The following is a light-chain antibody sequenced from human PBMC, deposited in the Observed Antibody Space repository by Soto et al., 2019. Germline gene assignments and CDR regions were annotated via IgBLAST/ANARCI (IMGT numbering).Light chain of an antibody. CDR1: QAISSY. Sequence: DIQLTQSPSSLSASVGDRVTITCRASQAISSYLAWYQQKPGKVPELLIYATSTLQSGAPSRFSGSGSGTDFTLTISRLQPEAVATYYCHKYNHAPTFGGGTKVEIK. CDR2: ATS. CDR3: HKYNHAPT. J-gene: IGKJ4*01. V-gene: IGKV1-27*01.